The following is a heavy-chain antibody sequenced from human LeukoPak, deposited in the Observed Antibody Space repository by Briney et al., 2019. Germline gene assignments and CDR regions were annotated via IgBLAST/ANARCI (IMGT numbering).Heavy chain of an antibody. CDR2: ISSSSSYI. V-gene: IGHV3-21*01. CDR1: GFTVSSNY. D-gene: IGHD6-13*01. Sequence: GGSLRLSCAASGFTVSSNYMSWVRQAPGKGLEWVSSISSSSSYIYYADSVKGRFTISRDNAKNSLYLQMNSLRAEDTAVYYCARERIAAAGISGAFDIWGQGTMVTVSS. CDR3: ARERIAAAGISGAFDI. J-gene: IGHJ3*02.